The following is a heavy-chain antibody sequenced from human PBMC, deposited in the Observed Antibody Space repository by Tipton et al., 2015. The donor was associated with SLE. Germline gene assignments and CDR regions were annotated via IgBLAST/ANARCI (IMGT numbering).Heavy chain of an antibody. CDR3: ARKGGTSYFDGALDI. CDR1: GDSITSHS. J-gene: IGHJ3*02. D-gene: IGHD1-26*01. CDR2: FYYTGST. V-gene: IGHV4-59*11. Sequence: TLSLTCTVSGDSITSHSWSWIRQPPGKGLEFIGFFYYTGSTNYNPSLKSRVTISVDTSKNQFSLRLNSVTAADTAVYYCARKGGTSYFDGALDIWCQGTMVTVSP.